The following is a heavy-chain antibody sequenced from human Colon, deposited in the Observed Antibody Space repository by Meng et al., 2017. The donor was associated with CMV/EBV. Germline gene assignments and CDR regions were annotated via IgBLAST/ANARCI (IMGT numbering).Heavy chain of an antibody. Sequence: VRLVHPGAEVKRPGASVKVSCKTSGYTFTNVGISWVRQAPGQGLEWMAYISPYNGDTNYAQRFQGRVALTTDTSTSTVYMELGSLTSDDMVMYYCARELARGGYWGQGTLVTVSS. V-gene: IGHV1-18*03. CDR3: ARELARGGY. J-gene: IGHJ4*02. CDR2: ISPYNGDT. CDR1: GYTFTNVG.